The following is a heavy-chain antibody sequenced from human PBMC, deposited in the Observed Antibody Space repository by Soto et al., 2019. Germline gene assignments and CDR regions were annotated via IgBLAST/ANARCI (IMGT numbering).Heavy chain of an antibody. V-gene: IGHV3-23*01. D-gene: IGHD1-26*01. CDR3: AKRPYSGSYLYYFDY. CDR2: ISGSGGST. Sequence: GGSLRLSCAASGFTFSSYAMSWVRQAPEKGLEWVSAISGSGGSTYYADSVKGRFTISRDNSKNTLYLQMNSLRAEDTAVYYCAKRPYSGSYLYYFDYWGQGTLVTVSS. CDR1: GFTFSSYA. J-gene: IGHJ4*02.